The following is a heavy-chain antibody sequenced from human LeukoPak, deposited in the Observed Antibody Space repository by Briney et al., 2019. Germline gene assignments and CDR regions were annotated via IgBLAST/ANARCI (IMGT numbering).Heavy chain of an antibody. Sequence: GGSLRLSCAASGFTVSSYYMNWVRQAPGKELEWVSVIYTGGGRYYADSVRGRFTISRDNAKNSLYLQMNSLRAEDTALYYCARAGYSSGWYGVGAFDIWGQGTMVTVSS. V-gene: IGHV3-53*01. CDR2: IYTGGGR. CDR1: GFTVSSYY. CDR3: ARAGYSSGWYGVGAFDI. D-gene: IGHD6-19*01. J-gene: IGHJ3*02.